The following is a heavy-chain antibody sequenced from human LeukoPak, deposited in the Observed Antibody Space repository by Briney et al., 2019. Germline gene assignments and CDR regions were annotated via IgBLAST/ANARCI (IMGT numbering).Heavy chain of an antibody. D-gene: IGHD5-18*01. CDR2: IYSGGST. CDR3: ARYHTALNY. V-gene: IGHV3-53*01. Sequence: PGGSLRLSCAASGFTVSTDYMTWVRHAPGKGLEWVSVIYSGGSTYYADSVKGRFTISRDNSKNTVYLQLNNLRVEDTAVYYCARYHTALNYWGQGTLVTASS. J-gene: IGHJ4*02. CDR1: GFTVSTDY.